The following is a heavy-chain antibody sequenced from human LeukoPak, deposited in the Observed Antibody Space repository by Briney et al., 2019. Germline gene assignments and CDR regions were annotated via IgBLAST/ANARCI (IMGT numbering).Heavy chain of an antibody. J-gene: IGHJ6*03. CDR2: ISWNSGSI. CDR3: AKARLHTRLYYYYTDV. D-gene: IGHD6-25*01. CDR1: GFTFDDYA. Sequence: PGRSLRLSCAASGFTFDDYAMHWVRQAPGKGLEWVSGISWNSGSIGYADSVKGRFTISRDNAKNSLYLQMNSLRAEDTALYYCAKARLHTRLYYYYTDVWGKGTTVTVSS. V-gene: IGHV3-9*01.